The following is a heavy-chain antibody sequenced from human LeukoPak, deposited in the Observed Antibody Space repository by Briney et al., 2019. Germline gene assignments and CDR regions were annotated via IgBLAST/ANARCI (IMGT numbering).Heavy chain of an antibody. D-gene: IGHD3-22*01. CDR2: IYYSGST. Sequence: SETLSLTCTVSGDSISSYYWSWIRQPPGKGLEWIGYIYYSGSTNYNPSLKSRVTISVDTSKNQFSLKLSSVTAADTAVYYCARDSYYYGSSGYYYYFDYWGQGTLVTVSS. CDR3: ARDSYYYGSSGYYYYFDY. V-gene: IGHV4-59*01. J-gene: IGHJ4*02. CDR1: GDSISSYY.